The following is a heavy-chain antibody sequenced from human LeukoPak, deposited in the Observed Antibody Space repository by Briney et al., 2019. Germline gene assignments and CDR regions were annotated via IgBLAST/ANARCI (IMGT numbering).Heavy chain of an antibody. CDR1: GFTFSSYS. V-gene: IGHV3-21*01. CDR2: ISSSSSYI. Sequence: GGSLRLSCAASGFTFSSYSMNWVRQAPGKGLEWVSSISSSSSYIYYADSVKGRLTISRDNAKNSLYLQMNSLRAEDTAVYYCARSPGVTATKLFHYYYYYGMDVWGQGTTVTVSS. CDR3: ARSPGVTATKLFHYYYYYGMDV. J-gene: IGHJ6*02. D-gene: IGHD2-21*01.